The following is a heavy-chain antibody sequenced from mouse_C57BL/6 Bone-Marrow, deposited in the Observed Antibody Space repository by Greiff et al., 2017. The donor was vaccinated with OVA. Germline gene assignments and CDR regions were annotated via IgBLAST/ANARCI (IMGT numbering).Heavy chain of an antibody. J-gene: IGHJ2*01. CDR3: AERRGVTTKEGCPYYFDG. CDR1: GYTFTDYA. V-gene: IGHV1-67*01. D-gene: IGHD2-12*01. CDR2: ITSYGDA. Sequence: QVQLQQSGPELVRPGVSVKISCKGSGYTFTDYAMHWVKPSHAKSLEWIGVITSYGDASYYQQFKDKATMTVDKSSSTAYMELARLTSEDSAVYDCAERRGVTTKEGCPYYFDGWGKGTTLTVSS.